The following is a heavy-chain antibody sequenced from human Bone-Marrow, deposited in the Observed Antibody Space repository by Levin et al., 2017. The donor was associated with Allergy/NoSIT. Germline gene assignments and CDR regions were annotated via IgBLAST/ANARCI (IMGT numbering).Heavy chain of an antibody. CDR3: ARHLASSTAYYIY. V-gene: IGHV5-10-1*01. J-gene: IGHJ4*02. CDR1: GYSFNSYW. D-gene: IGHD3-22*01. CDR2: INPYDSYT. Sequence: LGESLKISCKGSGYSFNSYWISWVRQTPGKGLEWMGRINPYDSYTDYSPSFGGRVTISADTSISTAYVQWSSLKASDTAMYYCARHLASSTAYYIYWGQGTLVTVSS.